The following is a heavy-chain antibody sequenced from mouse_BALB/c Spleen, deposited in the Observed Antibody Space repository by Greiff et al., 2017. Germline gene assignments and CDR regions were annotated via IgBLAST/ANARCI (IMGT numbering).Heavy chain of an antibody. J-gene: IGHJ4*01. V-gene: IGHV5-17*02. Sequence: EVKLVESGGGLVQPGGSRKLSCAASGFTFSSFGMHWVRQAPEKGLEWVAYISSGSSTIYYADTVKGRFTISRDNPKNTLFLQMTSLRSEDTAMYYCARQYDYDDYYAMDDWGQGTSVTVSS. D-gene: IGHD2-4*01. CDR1: GFTFSSFG. CDR2: ISSGSSTI. CDR3: ARQYDYDDYYAMDD.